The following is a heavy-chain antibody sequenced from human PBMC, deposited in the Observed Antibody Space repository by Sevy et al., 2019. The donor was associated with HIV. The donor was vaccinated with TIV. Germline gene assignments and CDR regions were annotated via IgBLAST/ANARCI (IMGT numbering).Heavy chain of an antibody. J-gene: IGHJ4*02. CDR3: TGQIWFGELLDFDY. V-gene: IGHV3-49*04. CDR2: IRSKAYGGTT. D-gene: IGHD3-10*01. Sequence: GGSLRLSCTASGFTFGDYAMSWVRQAPGKGLEWVGFIRSKAYGGTTEYAAYVKGRFTISRDDSKSIAYLQMNSLKTEDTAVYYCTGQIWFGELLDFDYWGQGTLVTVSS. CDR1: GFTFGDYA.